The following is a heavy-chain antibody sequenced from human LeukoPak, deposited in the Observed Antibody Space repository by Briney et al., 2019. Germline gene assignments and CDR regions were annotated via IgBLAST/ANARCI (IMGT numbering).Heavy chain of an antibody. D-gene: IGHD2-21*02. CDR3: ARDLFPYCGGDCSFDY. CDR1: GYTLTSYG. CDR2: ISAYNGNT. J-gene: IGHJ4*02. V-gene: IGHV1-18*01. Sequence: ASVKVSCKASGYTLTSYGISWVRQAPGQGLEWMGWISAYNGNTNYAQKLQGRVTMTTDTSTSTAYMELRSLRSDDTAVYYCARDLFPYCGGDCSFDYWGQGTLVTVSS.